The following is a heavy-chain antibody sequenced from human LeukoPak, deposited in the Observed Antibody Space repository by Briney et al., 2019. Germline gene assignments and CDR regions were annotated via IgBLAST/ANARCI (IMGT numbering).Heavy chain of an antibody. J-gene: IGHJ6*02. CDR1: GGSISSSSYY. D-gene: IGHD3-3*01. V-gene: IGHV4-61*02. CDR3: ARDWANYDFWSGVAYYYGMDV. CDR2: IYTSGST. Sequence: SETLSLTCTVSGGSISSSSYYWSWIRQPAGKGLEWIGRIYTSGSTNYNPSLKSRVTMSVDTSKNQFSLKLSSVTAADTAVYYCARDWANYDFWSGVAYYYGMDVWGQGTTVTVSS.